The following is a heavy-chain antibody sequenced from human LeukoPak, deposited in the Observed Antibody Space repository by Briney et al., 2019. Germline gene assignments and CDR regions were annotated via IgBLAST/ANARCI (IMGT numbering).Heavy chain of an antibody. CDR3: ARDHPPSYGMDV. J-gene: IGHJ6*02. V-gene: IGHV4-34*01. CDR1: GGSFSGYY. Sequence: PSETLSLTCAVYGGSFSGYYWSWIRQPPGKGLEWIGEINHSGSTNYNPSLKSRVTISVDTSKNQFSLKLSSVTAADTAVYYCARDHPPSYGMDVWGQGTTVTVSS. CDR2: INHSGST.